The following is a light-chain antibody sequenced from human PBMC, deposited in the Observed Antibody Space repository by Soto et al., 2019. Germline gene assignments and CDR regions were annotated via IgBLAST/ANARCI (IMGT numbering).Light chain of an antibody. J-gene: IGKJ1*01. Sequence: DIQITHSPSTLSASVLYRVTITCRASQSISSWLAWYQQKPGKAPKLLIYKASSLESGVPSRFSGSGSGTEFTLTISSLQPDDFATYYCQQYNSYWTFGQGTKVDIK. V-gene: IGKV1-5*03. CDR3: QQYNSYWT. CDR1: QSISSW. CDR2: KAS.